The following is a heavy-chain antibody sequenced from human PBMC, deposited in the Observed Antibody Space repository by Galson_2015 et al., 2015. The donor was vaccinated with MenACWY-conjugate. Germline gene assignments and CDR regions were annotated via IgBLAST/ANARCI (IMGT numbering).Heavy chain of an antibody. J-gene: IGHJ4*02. CDR2: ISGSAATT. CDR3: AKGGDSGYSDVYNY. Sequence: SLRLSCAASGFTFSTYVMSWVRQAPGKGLEWVSSISGSAATTYYADSVKGRLTISRDNFKNTLYLQINSLRAEDTAIYYRAKGGDSGYSDVYNYWGQGTLVGVSS. CDR1: GFTFSTYV. D-gene: IGHD5-18*01. V-gene: IGHV3-23*01.